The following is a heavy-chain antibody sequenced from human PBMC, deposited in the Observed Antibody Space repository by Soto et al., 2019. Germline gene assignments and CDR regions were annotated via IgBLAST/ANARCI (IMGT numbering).Heavy chain of an antibody. J-gene: IGHJ3*02. CDR2: VRDSGINT. CDR3: ARESIRNTGAFHI. D-gene: IGHD4-17*01. V-gene: IGHV3-23*01. CDR1: GFTFSTYA. Sequence: GGSLRLSCAASGFTFSTYAMAWVRQAPGKGLEWVAGVRDSGINTDYADSVKGRFSISRDNSKDTHYLQMNSLRAEDTATYYCARESIRNTGAFHIWGQGTMVTVSS.